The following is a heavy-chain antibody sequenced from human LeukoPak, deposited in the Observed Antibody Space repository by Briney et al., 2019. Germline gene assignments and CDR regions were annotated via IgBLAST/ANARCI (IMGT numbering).Heavy chain of an antibody. Sequence: PSETLSLTCAVYGGSFNGHHWTWIRQAPGKGLEWVGEIKHSGSTNYNPSLKSRVTISVDASKNHFSLKLSSVSAVDTALYYCARGTTVTTFQAGTYYYYYIDVWGKGTTVAVSS. CDR1: GGSFNGHH. D-gene: IGHD4-17*01. CDR3: ARGTTVTTFQAGTYYYYYIDV. J-gene: IGHJ6*03. V-gene: IGHV4-34*01. CDR2: IKHSGST.